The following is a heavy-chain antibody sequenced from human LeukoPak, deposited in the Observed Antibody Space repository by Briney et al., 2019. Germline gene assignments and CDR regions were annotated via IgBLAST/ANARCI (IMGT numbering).Heavy chain of an antibody. CDR3: AKDLGSVVTPPSLDS. D-gene: IGHD4-23*01. Sequence: GGSLRLSCAASGFTFSSYSMNWVRQAPGKGLEWVSAASGSGGSTYYADSVKGRFTISRDNSKNTLYLQMNSLRAEDTAVYYCAKDLGSVVTPPSLDSWGQGTLVTVSS. CDR1: GFTFSSYS. V-gene: IGHV3-23*01. J-gene: IGHJ4*02. CDR2: ASGSGGST.